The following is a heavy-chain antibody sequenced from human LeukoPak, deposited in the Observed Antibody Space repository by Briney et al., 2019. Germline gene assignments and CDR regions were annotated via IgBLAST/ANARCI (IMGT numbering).Heavy chain of an antibody. Sequence: GGSLRLSCAASGFTFSDYAMNWVRQAPGKGLEWVSTISGSGGSTYYAGSVKGRFTISRDNSKNTLYLQMNSLRAEDTAIYYCASLSGFADAFDIWGQGTMVTVSS. J-gene: IGHJ3*02. CDR3: ASLSGFADAFDI. CDR1: GFTFSDYA. CDR2: ISGSGGST. D-gene: IGHD3-9*01. V-gene: IGHV3-23*01.